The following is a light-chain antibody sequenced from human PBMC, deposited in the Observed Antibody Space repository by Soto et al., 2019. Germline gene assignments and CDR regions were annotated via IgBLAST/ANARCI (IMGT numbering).Light chain of an antibody. CDR1: RSDVGAYNY. CDR2: DVT. J-gene: IGLJ2*01. CDR3: SSYASGSTVV. Sequence: QSALTQPASVSGSPGQSITISCTGTRSDVGAYNYVSWYQQYPAKAPKLMIYDVTNRHSGVSNRFSGSKSGNTASLTISGLQAEDEADYYCSSYASGSTVVFGGGTKLTVL. V-gene: IGLV2-14*01.